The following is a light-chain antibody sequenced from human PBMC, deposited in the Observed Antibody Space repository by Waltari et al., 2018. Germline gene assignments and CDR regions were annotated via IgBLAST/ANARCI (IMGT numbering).Light chain of an antibody. Sequence: QPVLTQSSSASASLGSSVKLTCTLSSGHSSSIIAWPQQQPGKAPRYLMKLEGSGSYNKGSGVPDRFSGSSSGADRYLTISNLQSEDEADYYCETWDSNIVVFGGGTKLTVL. V-gene: IGLV4-60*03. CDR1: SGHSSSI. J-gene: IGLJ2*01. CDR3: ETWDSNIVV. CDR2: LEGSGSY.